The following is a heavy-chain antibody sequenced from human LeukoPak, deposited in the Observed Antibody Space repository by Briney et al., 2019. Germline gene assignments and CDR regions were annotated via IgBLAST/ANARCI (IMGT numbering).Heavy chain of an antibody. CDR1: GNYW. V-gene: IGHV3-74*01. CDR3: VSFYETY. CDR2: INSDGSWT. D-gene: IGHD2-2*01. Sequence: GGSLRLSCAASGNYWMHWVRQAPGKGLVWVSHINSDGSWTTYVDSVKGRFTIFKDNAKNMVYLQMNNLRAEDTAVYYCVSFYETYWGRGTLVTVSS. J-gene: IGHJ4*02.